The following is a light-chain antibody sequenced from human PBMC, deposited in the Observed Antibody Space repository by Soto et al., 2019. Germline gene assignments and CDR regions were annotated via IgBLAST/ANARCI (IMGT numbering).Light chain of an antibody. Sequence: QSALTQPASVFGSPGQSITISCTGTSSDVGGYNYVSWYQQHPGKDPKVMIYDVSNRPSGVSNRFSGSKSGNTASLTISGLQAEYEADYYCSSYTSSSTQVFGTGTKLTVL. V-gene: IGLV2-14*03. CDR1: SSDVGGYNY. CDR3: SSYTSSSTQV. J-gene: IGLJ1*01. CDR2: DVS.